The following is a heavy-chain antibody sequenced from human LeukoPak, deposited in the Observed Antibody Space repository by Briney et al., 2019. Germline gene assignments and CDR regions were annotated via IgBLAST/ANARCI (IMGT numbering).Heavy chain of an antibody. CDR2: MNPNSGNT. V-gene: IGHV1-8*01. D-gene: IGHD2-15*01. J-gene: IGHJ5*02. CDR1: GYTFTSYD. Sequence: GASVKVSCKASGYTFTSYDINWVRQATGQGLEWMGWMNPNSGNTGYAQKFQGRVTMTRNTSISTAYMELSSLRSEDTAVYYCARVLPYCSGGSCYRWSWFDPRGQGTLVTVSS. CDR3: ARVLPYCSGGSCYRWSWFDP.